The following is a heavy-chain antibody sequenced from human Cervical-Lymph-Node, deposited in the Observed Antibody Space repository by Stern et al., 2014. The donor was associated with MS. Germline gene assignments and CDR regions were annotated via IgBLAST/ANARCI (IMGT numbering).Heavy chain of an antibody. Sequence: VQLVQSGDALKKPGASLKVSCKVSGYTFTSYCISWVRQSSGNGLEWMGWISAYNGITNYAQKLQRRVTMTTDTSTSTAYMELRSLRSDDTAVYYCARGLLGSENAFDIWGQGTMVTVSS. J-gene: IGHJ3*02. V-gene: IGHV1-18*04. CDR3: ARGLLGSENAFDI. D-gene: IGHD2-15*01. CDR1: GYTFTSYC. CDR2: ISAYNGIT.